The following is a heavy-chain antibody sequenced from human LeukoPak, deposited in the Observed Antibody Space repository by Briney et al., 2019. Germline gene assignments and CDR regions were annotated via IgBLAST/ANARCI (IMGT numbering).Heavy chain of an antibody. J-gene: IGHJ4*02. Sequence: GGSLRLSCAASGFTFSSYAMGWVRQAPGKGLEWVSAITASGGNTYYADSVRGRFTISRDNSKNTLYLQVNSLRAEDTAVYYCAKGNGYSYGRYYFDYWGQGTLVTVSS. V-gene: IGHV3-23*01. CDR2: ITASGGNT. D-gene: IGHD5-18*01. CDR3: AKGNGYSYGRYYFDY. CDR1: GFTFSSYA.